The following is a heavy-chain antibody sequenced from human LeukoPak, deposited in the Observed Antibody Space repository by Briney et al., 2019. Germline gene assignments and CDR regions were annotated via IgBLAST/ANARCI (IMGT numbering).Heavy chain of an antibody. V-gene: IGHV4-34*01. D-gene: IGHD6-13*01. CDR3: ARLGSSTPLDY. CDR1: GGSFSGYY. Sequence: SETLSLTCAVYGGSFSGYYWSWIRQPPGKGLEWIGEINHSGSTNYNPSLKSRVTISVDTSKNQFSLKLSSVTAADTAVYYCARLGSSTPLDYWGQGTPVTVSS. J-gene: IGHJ4*02. CDR2: INHSGST.